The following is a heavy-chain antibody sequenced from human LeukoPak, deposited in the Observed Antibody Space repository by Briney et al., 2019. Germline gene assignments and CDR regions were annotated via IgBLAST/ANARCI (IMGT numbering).Heavy chain of an antibody. CDR2: TVSRGTT. D-gene: IGHD6-19*01. V-gene: IGHV3-23*01. Sequence: GGSLRLSYVASGFTFTSDAMNWVRQAPGKGLEWVSSTVSRGTTQYADSVKGRFTVSRDTSKNTLYLQMNSLRADDTAVYYCAKCSTSAYTTGWCNWIDPWGQGTLVTVSS. CDR1: GFTFTSDA. J-gene: IGHJ5*02. CDR3: AKCSTSAYTTGWCNWIDP.